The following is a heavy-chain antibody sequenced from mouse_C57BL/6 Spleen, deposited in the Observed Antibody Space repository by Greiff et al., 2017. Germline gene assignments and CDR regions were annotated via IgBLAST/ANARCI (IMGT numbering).Heavy chain of an antibody. J-gene: IGHJ1*03. CDR3: ARSVLITTVVATRYFDV. V-gene: IGHV1-82*01. CDR1: GYAFSSSW. CDR2: IYPGDGDT. Sequence: QVQLQQSGPELVKPGASVKISCKASGYAFSSSWMNWVKQRPGKGLEWIGRIYPGDGDTNYNGKFKGKATLTADKSSSTAYMQLSSLTSEDSAVYFCARSVLITTVVATRYFDVWGKGTTVTVSS. D-gene: IGHD1-1*01.